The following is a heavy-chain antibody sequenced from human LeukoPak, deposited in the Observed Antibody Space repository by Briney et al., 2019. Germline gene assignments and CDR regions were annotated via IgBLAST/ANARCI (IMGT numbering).Heavy chain of an antibody. V-gene: IGHV4-59*01. CDR1: GGSISSYY. J-gene: IGHJ6*02. Sequence: SETLSLTCTVSGGSISSYYWSWIRQPPGKGLEWIGYIYYSGSTNYNPSLKSRVIISVDTSKNQFSLKLSSVTAADTAVYYCARSYSGSYYLFSHYYYYGMDVWGQGTTVTVSS. D-gene: IGHD1-26*01. CDR3: ARSYSGSYYLFSHYYYYGMDV. CDR2: IYYSGST.